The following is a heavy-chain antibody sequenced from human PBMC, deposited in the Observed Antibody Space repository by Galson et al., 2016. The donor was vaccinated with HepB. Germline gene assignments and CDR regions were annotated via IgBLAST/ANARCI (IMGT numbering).Heavy chain of an antibody. J-gene: IGHJ4*02. CDR1: GFTFNAHW. V-gene: IGHV3-7*01. Sequence: SLRLSCAASGFTFNAHWMNWVRQAPGKGLEWVANIRGDGIVSYYAESVRGRFTISRDNAKNSLYLQMNGLGVDETAVYYCSRAMTGSYFDWGQGTLVTVSS. CDR2: IRGDGIVS. D-gene: IGHD3-10*01. CDR3: SRAMTGSYFD.